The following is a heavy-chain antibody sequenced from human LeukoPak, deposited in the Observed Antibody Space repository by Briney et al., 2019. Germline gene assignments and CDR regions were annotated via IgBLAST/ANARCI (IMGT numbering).Heavy chain of an antibody. V-gene: IGHV3-9*01. CDR2: ISWNSGSI. J-gene: IGHJ6*02. CDR1: GFTFDDYA. Sequence: GGSLRLSCAASGFTFDDYAMHWVRQAPGKGLEWVSGISWNSGSIGYADSVKGRFTISRDNAKNSLYLQMNSLRAEDTAVYYCARDSGDPTMIYYYYGMDVWGQGTTVTVSS. CDR3: ARDSGDPTMIYYYYGMDV. D-gene: IGHD2-21*02.